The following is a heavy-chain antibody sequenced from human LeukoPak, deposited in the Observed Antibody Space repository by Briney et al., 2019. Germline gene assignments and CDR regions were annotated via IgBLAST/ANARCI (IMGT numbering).Heavy chain of an antibody. CDR2: INPNSGGT. V-gene: IGHV1-2*02. CDR3: ARAHYYGSGSKKYNWFDP. CDR1: GYTLSGYY. D-gene: IGHD3-10*01. J-gene: IGHJ5*02. Sequence: GASVTVSCKASGYTLSGYYMHWVRQAPGQGLEWMGWINPNSGGTNYAQKFQGGVTTTRDTSISTAYMELSRLRSDDTAVYYCARAHYYGSGSKKYNWFDPWGQGTLVTVSS.